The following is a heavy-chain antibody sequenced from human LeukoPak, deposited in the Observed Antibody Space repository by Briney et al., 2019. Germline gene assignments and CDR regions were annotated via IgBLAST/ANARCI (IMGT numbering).Heavy chain of an antibody. CDR1: EFTFSNYC. Sequence: PGGSLRLSCAASEFTFSNYCIHCVRHAPSKGLEWVAVIWNDGSKKYYTDALKRRFTNPRDNSKNTLYLPMNRLSVEHTAVYYCATGFGFGGLLLDSWGQGTRVTVSS. V-gene: IGHV3-33*01. CDR2: IWNDGSKK. J-gene: IGHJ4*02. D-gene: IGHD3-10*01. CDR3: ATGFGFGGLLLDS.